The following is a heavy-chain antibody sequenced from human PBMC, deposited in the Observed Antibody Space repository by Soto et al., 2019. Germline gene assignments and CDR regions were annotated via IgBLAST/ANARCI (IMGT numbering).Heavy chain of an antibody. Sequence: GGSLRLSCKGSGFTFSSFAIQWVRQAPGKGLEWVAAISDDGTNKYTADSVKGRFTISRDNSRNTVYLQVNSLRAEDTALYYCAKTWSGAHFDYWGQGTLVTVSS. CDR2: ISDDGTNK. V-gene: IGHV3-30*04. J-gene: IGHJ4*02. D-gene: IGHD3-3*01. CDR1: GFTFSSFA. CDR3: AKTWSGAHFDY.